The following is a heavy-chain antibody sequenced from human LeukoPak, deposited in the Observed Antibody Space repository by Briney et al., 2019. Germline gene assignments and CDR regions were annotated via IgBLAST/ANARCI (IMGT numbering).Heavy chain of an antibody. V-gene: IGHV1-46*01. CDR3: ARAPTYADGRGYYGLFYC. Sequence: GASVKVSCKASGYTFTSYYMHWVRQAPGQGLEWMGIINPSGGSTSYAQNFQGRVTLTSDTSTSTVYMELSSLNSDDTAVYYCARAPTYADGRGYYGLFYCWGQGTLVTVSS. D-gene: IGHD3-22*01. J-gene: IGHJ4*02. CDR1: GYTFTSYY. CDR2: INPSGGST.